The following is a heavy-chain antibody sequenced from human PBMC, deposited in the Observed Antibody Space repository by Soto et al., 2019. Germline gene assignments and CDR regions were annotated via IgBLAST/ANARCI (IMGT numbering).Heavy chain of an antibody. CDR2: IHYSGST. CDR1: GGSISSNSHY. Sequence: QLLESGPGLVKPSETLSLTCTVSGGSISSNSHYWGWIRQPPGKGLEWIGSIHYSGSTYYNPSLRSRVTISVDTSKNQFSLKLSSVTAADTAVYYCARRSFQSPLDPWGQGTLVTVSS. V-gene: IGHV4-39*01. J-gene: IGHJ5*02. CDR3: ARRSFQSPLDP.